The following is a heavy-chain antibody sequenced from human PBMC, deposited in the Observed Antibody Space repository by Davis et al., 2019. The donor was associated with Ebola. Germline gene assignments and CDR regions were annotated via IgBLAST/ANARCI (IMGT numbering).Heavy chain of an antibody. D-gene: IGHD4-17*01. CDR3: AKDKVTTASFDY. CDR1: GFTFSSYG. CDR2: TQYDGSNK. Sequence: GESLKISCAASGFTFSSYGMHWVRQAPGKGLEWVSFTQYDGSNKYYADSVKGRFTISRDNSKNTLYLQMNSLRAEDTAVYYCAKDKVTTASFDYWGQGTLVTVSS. V-gene: IGHV3-30*02. J-gene: IGHJ4*02.